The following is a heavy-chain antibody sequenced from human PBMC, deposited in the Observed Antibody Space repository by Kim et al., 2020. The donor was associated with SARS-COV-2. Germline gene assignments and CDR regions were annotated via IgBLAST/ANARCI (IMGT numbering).Heavy chain of an antibody. CDR1: GGTFSSYA. CDR3: ARWGELPYFDY. CDR2: IIPILGIA. D-gene: IGHD2-15*01. V-gene: IGHV1-69*04. J-gene: IGHJ4*02. Sequence: SVKVSCKASGGTFSSYAISWVRQAPGQGLEWMGRIIPILGIANYAQKFQGRVTITADKSTSTAYMELSSLRSEDTAVYYCARWGELPYFDYWGQGTLVTVSS.